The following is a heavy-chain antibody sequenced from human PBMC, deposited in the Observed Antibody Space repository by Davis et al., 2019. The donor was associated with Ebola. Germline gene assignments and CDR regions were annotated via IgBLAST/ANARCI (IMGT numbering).Heavy chain of an antibody. Sequence: AASVKVSCKTSGYTFTSYTMHWVRQAPGQRLEWVGWINPGTGKTKYSQKFQDRVTITGDTTASTAYMELSSLRSEDTAMFYCARDQGGWSGYDFDYWGQGTLLTVSS. D-gene: IGHD5-12*01. CDR3: ARDQGGWSGYDFDY. V-gene: IGHV1-3*01. CDR1: GYTFTSYT. J-gene: IGHJ4*02. CDR2: INPGTGKT.